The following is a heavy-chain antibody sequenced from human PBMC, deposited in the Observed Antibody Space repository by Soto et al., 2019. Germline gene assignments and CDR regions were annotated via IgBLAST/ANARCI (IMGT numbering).Heavy chain of an antibody. J-gene: IGHJ4*02. V-gene: IGHV3-23*01. CDR1: GFTFSSYA. Sequence: GGSLRLSCVASGFTFSSYAMSWVRQAPGKGLEWVSAISGSGGSTYYADSVKGRFTISRDNSKNTLYLQMNSLRAEDTAVYYCAKSTIFGVDYPAYFDYWGQGTLVTVSS. CDR2: ISGSGGST. D-gene: IGHD3-3*01. CDR3: AKSTIFGVDYPAYFDY.